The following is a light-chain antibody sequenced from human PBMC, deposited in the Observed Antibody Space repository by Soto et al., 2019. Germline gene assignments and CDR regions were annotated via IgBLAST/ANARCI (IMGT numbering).Light chain of an antibody. Sequence: QSMLTQPASVSGSPGQSITISCTGTSSDVGRYNYVSWYQQYPGKAPKLIIYGVTNRPSGVSNRFSGSKSGNTASLTISGLQTEDEADYYCNSYAGTSYVFGTGTKVTVL. CDR1: SSDVGRYNY. J-gene: IGLJ1*01. CDR3: NSYAGTSYV. CDR2: GVT. V-gene: IGLV2-14*01.